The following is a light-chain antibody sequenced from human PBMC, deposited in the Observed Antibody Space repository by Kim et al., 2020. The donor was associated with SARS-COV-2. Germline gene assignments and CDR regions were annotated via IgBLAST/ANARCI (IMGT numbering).Light chain of an antibody. CDR2: AAS. CDR1: QDISNY. V-gene: IGKV1-27*01. CDR3: QKYDSAPTWT. J-gene: IGKJ1*01. Sequence: GDRVIITCRTSQDISNYLAWYQQKRGKAPKLLIYAASTMQTGVPSRFSGNGSGTDFTLTISGLQPEDVATYFCQKYDSAPTWTFGQGTKADIK.